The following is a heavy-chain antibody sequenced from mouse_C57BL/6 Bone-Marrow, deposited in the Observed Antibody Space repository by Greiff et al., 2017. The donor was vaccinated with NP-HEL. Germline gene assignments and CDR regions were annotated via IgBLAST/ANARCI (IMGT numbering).Heavy chain of an antibody. D-gene: IGHD1-1*01. Sequence: EVMLVESGGGLVQPGGSLKLSCAASGFTFSDYYMYWVRQTPEKRLEWVAYISNGGGSTYYPDTVKGRFTISRDNAKNTLYLQMSRLKSEDTAMYYCARPGITTVNFDVWGTGTTVTVSS. J-gene: IGHJ1*03. CDR2: ISNGGGST. V-gene: IGHV5-12*01. CDR3: ARPGITTVNFDV. CDR1: GFTFSDYY.